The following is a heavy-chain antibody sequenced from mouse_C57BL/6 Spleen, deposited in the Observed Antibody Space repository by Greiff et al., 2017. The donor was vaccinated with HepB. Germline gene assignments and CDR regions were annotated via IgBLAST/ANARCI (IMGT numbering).Heavy chain of an antibody. Sequence: QVQLKQPGAELVKPGASVKMSCKASGYTFTSYWITWVKQRPGQGLEWIGDIYPGSGSTNYNEKFKSKATLTVDTSSSTAYMQLSSLTSEDSAVYYCAREGQLGGTYWYFDVWGTGTTVTVSS. J-gene: IGHJ1*03. CDR3: AREGQLGGTYWYFDV. D-gene: IGHD4-1*02. CDR2: IYPGSGST. CDR1: GYTFTSYW. V-gene: IGHV1-55*01.